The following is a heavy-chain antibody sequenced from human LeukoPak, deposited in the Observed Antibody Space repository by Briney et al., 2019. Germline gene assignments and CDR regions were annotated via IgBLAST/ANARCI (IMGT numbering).Heavy chain of an antibody. CDR2: ISYDGSNK. Sequence: PGGSLRLSCAASGFTFSSYGMHWVRQAPGKGLEWVAVISYDGSNKYYADSVKGRFTISRDNSKNTLYLQMNSLRAEDTAVYYCAKPPEGGSYDSSGFDYWGQGTLVTVSS. CDR3: AKPPEGGSYDSSGFDY. V-gene: IGHV3-30*18. J-gene: IGHJ4*02. D-gene: IGHD3-22*01. CDR1: GFTFSSYG.